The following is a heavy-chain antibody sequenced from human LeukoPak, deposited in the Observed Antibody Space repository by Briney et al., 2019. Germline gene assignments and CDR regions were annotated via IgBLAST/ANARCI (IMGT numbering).Heavy chain of an antibody. Sequence: ASVKVSCKASGYTFTSYDINWVRQATGQGLEWMGWMNPNSGNTGYAQKFQGRVTMTRNTSISTAYMELSSLRSEDTAVYYCARDRGSCSSTSCYTGGFGPWGQGTLVTVSS. CDR2: MNPNSGNT. V-gene: IGHV1-8*01. D-gene: IGHD2-2*02. J-gene: IGHJ5*02. CDR3: ARDRGSCSSTSCYTGGFGP. CDR1: GYTFTSYD.